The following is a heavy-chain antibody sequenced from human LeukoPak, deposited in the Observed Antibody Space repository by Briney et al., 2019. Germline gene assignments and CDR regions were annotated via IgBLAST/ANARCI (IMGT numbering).Heavy chain of an antibody. D-gene: IGHD6-13*01. CDR1: GGSISSYY. J-gene: IGHJ5*02. CDR3: AKMSSSWGELFDP. CDR2: IYSSGST. V-gene: IGHV4-4*07. Sequence: SETLSLTCTVSGGSISSYYWSWIRQPAGKGLEWIGRIYSSGSTSYNPSLKSRVTMSVDTSNNEFSLNLRSVTAADTAVYYCAKMSSSWGELFDPWGQGTLVTVSS.